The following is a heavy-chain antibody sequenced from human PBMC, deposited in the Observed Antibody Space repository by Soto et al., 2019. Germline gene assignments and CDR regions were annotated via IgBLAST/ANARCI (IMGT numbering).Heavy chain of an antibody. Sequence: SETLSLTCTVSGGSISSYYWSWIRQPPGKGLEWIGYMYYSGSINYNPSLKSRVTISVDRSKNQFSLKLSSVTETDTAVYYCARVKVGDLFRFNWFFDLWGRGTLVTVSS. CDR3: ARVKVGDLFRFNWFFDL. V-gene: IGHV4-59*08. CDR1: GGSISSYY. CDR2: MYYSGSI. J-gene: IGHJ2*01. D-gene: IGHD3-3*01.